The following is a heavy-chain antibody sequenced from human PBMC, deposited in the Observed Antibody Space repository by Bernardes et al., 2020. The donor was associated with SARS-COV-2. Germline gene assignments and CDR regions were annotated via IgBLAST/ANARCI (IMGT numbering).Heavy chain of an antibody. Sequence: GGSLRLSCAASGFTFDDYAMHWVRQAPGKGLEWVSGISWNSGSIGYADSVKGRFTISRDNAKNSLYLQMNSLRAEDTALYYCAKLGTPLRLSFANYGMDVWGQGTTVTVSS. V-gene: IGHV3-9*01. CDR3: AKLGTPLRLSFANYGMDV. CDR1: GFTFDDYA. J-gene: IGHJ6*02. D-gene: IGHD3-10*01. CDR2: ISWNSGSI.